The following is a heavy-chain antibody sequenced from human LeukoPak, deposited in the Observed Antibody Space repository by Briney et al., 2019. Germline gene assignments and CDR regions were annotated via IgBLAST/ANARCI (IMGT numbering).Heavy chain of an antibody. Sequence: PSETLSLTCAVSGGSISSSNWWSWVRQPPGKGLEWIGEINHSGSTNYNPSLKSRVTISVDTSKNQFSLKLSSVTAADTAVYYCARRDSSGWDHFDYWGQGTLVTVSS. CDR3: ARRDSSGWDHFDY. J-gene: IGHJ4*02. CDR2: INHSGST. CDR1: GGSISSSNW. D-gene: IGHD6-19*01. V-gene: IGHV4-4*02.